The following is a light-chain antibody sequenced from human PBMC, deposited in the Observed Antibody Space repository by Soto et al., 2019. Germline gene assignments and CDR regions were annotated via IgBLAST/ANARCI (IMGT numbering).Light chain of an antibody. CDR1: QSVSSSY. Sequence: EIVLTQSPGSLYMSPGERATLSCRASQSVSSSYLAWYQQKPGQAPRLLIYGASSRATGIPDRFSGSGSGTEFTLTISRLEPEDFAVYYCQQYGRSPYTFGQGTKLDIK. CDR2: GAS. V-gene: IGKV3-20*01. CDR3: QQYGRSPYT. J-gene: IGKJ2*01.